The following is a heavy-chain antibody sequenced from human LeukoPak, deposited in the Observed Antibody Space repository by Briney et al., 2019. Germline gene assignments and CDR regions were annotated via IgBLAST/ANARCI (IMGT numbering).Heavy chain of an antibody. D-gene: IGHD2-2*01. CDR3: TTEVVPAAPLYYYYYYMDV. J-gene: IGHJ6*03. V-gene: IGHV3-23*01. CDR2: INDSGGST. CDR1: GFTFSSYA. Sequence: GGSLRLSCAASGFTFSSYAMSWVRQAPGEGLEWVSVINDSGGSTYYADSVKGRFTISRDNSKNTLYLQMNSLKTEDTAVYYCTTEVVPAAPLYYYYYYMDVWGKGTTVTVSS.